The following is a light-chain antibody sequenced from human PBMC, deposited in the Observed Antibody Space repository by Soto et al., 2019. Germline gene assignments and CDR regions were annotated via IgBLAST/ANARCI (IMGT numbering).Light chain of an antibody. Sequence: DIVMTQSPDSLAVSLGERATINCKSSQSVLYNSNNKNYLAWYQQQPGQPPKLLFYWASARESGVPDRFSGSGSGTDFTLTIISLQAEDVAIYHCQQYYVIPVTFGGGTKVEIK. CDR3: QQYYVIPVT. CDR2: WAS. CDR1: QSVLYNSNNKNY. J-gene: IGKJ4*01. V-gene: IGKV4-1*01.